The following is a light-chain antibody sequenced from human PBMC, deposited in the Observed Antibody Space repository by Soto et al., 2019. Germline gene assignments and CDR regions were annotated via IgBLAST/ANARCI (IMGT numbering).Light chain of an antibody. CDR1: QGISSY. J-gene: IGKJ4*01. CDR2: AAS. V-gene: IGKV1-9*01. CDR3: QQLNSYPLT. Sequence: IQLTQSPSSLSASVGDRVTITCRASQGISSYLAWYQQKPGKAPKLLIYAASTVQSGVPSRFSGSGSGTDFTLTISSLQPEDFATYYSQQLNSYPLTFGGGTKVEIK.